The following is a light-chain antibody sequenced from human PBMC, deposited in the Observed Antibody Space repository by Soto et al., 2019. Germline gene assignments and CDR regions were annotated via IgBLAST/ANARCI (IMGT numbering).Light chain of an antibody. CDR3: QQRGDWPPIT. CDR1: QSINRD. V-gene: IGKV3-11*01. CDR2: NAS. J-gene: IGKJ5*01. Sequence: EIVMTQSPATLSVSPGESATLSCRASQSINRDLAWYVQKPGQPPRLLIYNASNRTTGIPARFSGSGSGTDFTLTISSLEPEDFAVYYCQQRGDWPPITFGQGTRLEIK.